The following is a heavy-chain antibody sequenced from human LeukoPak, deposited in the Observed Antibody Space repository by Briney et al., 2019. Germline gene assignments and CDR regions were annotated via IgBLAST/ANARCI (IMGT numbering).Heavy chain of an antibody. CDR3: ARDAASDGSHYGMDV. CDR1: GFSFSDYG. Sequence: GGSLRLSCAASGFSFSDYGMHWVRQAPGKGVEWVAVIWYDGSIKNYADSVEGRLTISRDNSNNMLYLQMHSLRVDDTAVYYCARDAASDGSHYGMDVWGEGTTVIVSS. J-gene: IGHJ6*04. CDR2: IWYDGSIK. V-gene: IGHV3-33*01. D-gene: IGHD5-24*01.